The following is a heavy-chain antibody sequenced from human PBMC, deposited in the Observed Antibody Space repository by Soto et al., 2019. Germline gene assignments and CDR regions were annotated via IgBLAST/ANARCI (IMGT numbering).Heavy chain of an antibody. CDR1: GGSISSSNW. D-gene: IGHD5-18*01. CDR2: IYHSGST. V-gene: IGHV4-4*02. J-gene: IGHJ4*02. CDR3: ARVAGYSYGYRWYYFDY. Sequence: PSETLSLTCAVSGGSISSSNWWSWVRQPPGKGLEWIGEIYHSGSTNYNPSLKSRVTISVDKSKNQFSLKLSSVTAADTAVYYCARVAGYSYGYRWYYFDYWGQGTLVT.